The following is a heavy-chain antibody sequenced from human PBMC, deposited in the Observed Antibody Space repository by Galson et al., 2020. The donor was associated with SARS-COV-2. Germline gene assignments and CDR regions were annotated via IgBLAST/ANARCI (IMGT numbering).Heavy chain of an antibody. V-gene: IGHV1-18*04. Sequence: ASVKVSCKASGYTFTSYGISWVRQAPGQGLEWMGWISAYNGNTNYAQKLQGRVTMTTDTSTSTAYMELRSLRSDDTAVYYCVREEDIAVAYYYYGMDVWGQGTTVTVSS. CDR3: VREEDIAVAYYYYGMDV. CDR2: ISAYNGNT. J-gene: IGHJ6*02. CDR1: GYTFTSYG. D-gene: IGHD6-19*01.